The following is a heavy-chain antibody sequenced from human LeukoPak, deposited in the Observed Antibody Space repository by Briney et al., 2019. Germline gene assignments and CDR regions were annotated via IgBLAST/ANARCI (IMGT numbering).Heavy chain of an antibody. CDR1: GGSISSGGYS. CDR2: IYHSGST. Sequence: SQTLSLTCAVSGGSISSGGYSWSWIRQPPGKGLEWIGYIYHSGSTYYNPSLKSRVTISVDRSKNQFSLKLSSVTAADTAVYYCARYCSGVSCYNWFDPWGQGTLVTVSS. CDR3: ARYCSGVSCYNWFDP. V-gene: IGHV4-30-2*01. D-gene: IGHD2-15*01. J-gene: IGHJ5*02.